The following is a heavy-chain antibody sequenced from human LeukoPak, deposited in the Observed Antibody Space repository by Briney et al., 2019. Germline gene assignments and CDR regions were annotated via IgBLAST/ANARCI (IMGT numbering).Heavy chain of an antibody. CDR2: IYYSGST. V-gene: IGHV4-34*01. Sequence: ASETLSLTCAVYGGSSSGYYWSWIRQPPGKGLEWIGSIYYSGSTYYNPSLTSRVTISVDTSKNQFSLNLSSVTAADTAVYYCARAVTGSRYYYYYMDVWGKGTTVTVSS. D-gene: IGHD3-9*01. CDR3: ARAVTGSRYYYYYMDV. J-gene: IGHJ6*03. CDR1: GGSSSGYY.